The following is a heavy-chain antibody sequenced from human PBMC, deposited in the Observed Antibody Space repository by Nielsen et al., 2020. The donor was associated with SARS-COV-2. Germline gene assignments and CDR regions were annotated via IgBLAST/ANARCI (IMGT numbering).Heavy chain of an antibody. V-gene: IGHV4-39*01. CDR3: ARSWEERLAYCGGDCYPLYYYYGMDV. D-gene: IGHD2-21*02. CDR2: IYYSGST. J-gene: IGHJ6*02. Sequence: SETLSLTCTVSGGSISSSSYYWGWIRQPPGKGLEWIGSIYYSGSTYYNPSLKSRVTISVDTSKNQFSLKLSSVTAADTAVYYCARSWEERLAYCGGDCYPLYYYYGMDVWGQGTTVTVSS. CDR1: GGSISSSSYY.